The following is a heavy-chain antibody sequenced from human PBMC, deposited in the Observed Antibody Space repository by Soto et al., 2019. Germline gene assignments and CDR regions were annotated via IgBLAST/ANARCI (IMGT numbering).Heavy chain of an antibody. CDR3: ARHSACQWSPHCGYNWFDP. V-gene: IGHV1-46*03. CDR2: INPSGGST. CDR1: GYTFTSYY. D-gene: IGHD2-21*01. Sequence: ASVKVSCKASGYTFTSYYMDWVRQAPGQGLEWMGIINPSGGSTSYAQKFQGRVTMTRDTSTSTVYMELSSLRSEDTAVYYCARHSACQWSPHCGYNWFDPWGQGTLVTVSS. J-gene: IGHJ5*02.